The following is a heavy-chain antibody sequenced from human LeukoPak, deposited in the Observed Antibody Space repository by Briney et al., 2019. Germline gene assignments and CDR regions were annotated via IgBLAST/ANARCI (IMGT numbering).Heavy chain of an antibody. J-gene: IGHJ3*02. D-gene: IGHD2-21*02. CDR3: ARGQSMVVTGGDSFDI. CDR1: GGPISNYY. V-gene: IGHV4-59*01. CDR2: VYHSGDT. Sequence: PSETLSLTCTVSGGPISNYYWSWIRQPPGKGLEWIGYVYHSGDTNYNPSLKSRVTISLDTSMIHFSLKLSSVTATDTAVYYCARGQSMVVTGGDSFDIWGQGTMVTVSS.